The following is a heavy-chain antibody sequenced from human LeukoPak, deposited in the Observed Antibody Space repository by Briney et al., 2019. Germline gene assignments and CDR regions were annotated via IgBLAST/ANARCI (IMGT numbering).Heavy chain of an antibody. D-gene: IGHD6-6*01. CDR2: IYYSGSS. J-gene: IGHJ5*02. CDR3: ARGPAAREDWFDP. V-gene: IGHV4-59*01. CDR1: GGSISSFY. Sequence: SETLSLTCTVSGGSISSFYWTWIRQPPGKGLEWIGYIYYSGSSNYNPSLKSRVTISIDTSKNQFSLKLSSVTAADTAVYYCARGPAAREDWFDPWGQGTLVTVSS.